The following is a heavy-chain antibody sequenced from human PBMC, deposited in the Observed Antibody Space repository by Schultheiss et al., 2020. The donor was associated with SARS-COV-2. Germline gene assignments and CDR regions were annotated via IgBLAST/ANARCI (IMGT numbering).Heavy chain of an antibody. J-gene: IGHJ5*02. D-gene: IGHD2-21*02. CDR2: IYYSGST. CDR1: GGSISNGGYY. V-gene: IGHV4-30-4*08. CDR3: ARAVVTVNAYNWFDP. Sequence: SETLSLTCTVSGGSISNGGYYWSWIRQPPGKGLEWIGYIYYSGSTYYNPSLKSRVTISVDTSRNQFSLKLSSVTAADTAVYYCARAVVTVNAYNWFDPWGQGTLVTVSS.